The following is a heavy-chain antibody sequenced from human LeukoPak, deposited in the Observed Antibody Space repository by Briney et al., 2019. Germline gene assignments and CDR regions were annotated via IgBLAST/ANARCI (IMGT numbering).Heavy chain of an antibody. D-gene: IGHD2-2*02. Sequence: PSETLSLTCTVSGGSISSHYWIWIRQPPGKGLEWIGYIYYSGSTNYNPSLKSRVTISVDTSKNQFSLKLSSVTAADTAVYYCARRTLRYDAFDIWGQGTMVTVSS. V-gene: IGHV4-59*11. J-gene: IGHJ3*02. CDR2: IYYSGST. CDR1: GGSISSHY. CDR3: ARRTLRYDAFDI.